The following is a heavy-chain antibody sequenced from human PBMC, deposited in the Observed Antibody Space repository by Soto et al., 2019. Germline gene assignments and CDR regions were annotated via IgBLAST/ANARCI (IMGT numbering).Heavy chain of an antibody. CDR1: GGTFSSYT. D-gene: IGHD3-16*01. J-gene: IGHJ4*02. CDR3: AGGGGSATGAFDY. Sequence: QVQLVQSGAEVKKPGSSVKVSCKASGGTFSSYTISWVRQAPGQGLEWMGRIIPILGIANYAQKFQGRVTFTADKATSTAYMGLSSLRSEDPAVYYWAGGGGSATGAFDYWGQGTLVTVSS. V-gene: IGHV1-69*02. CDR2: IIPILGIA.